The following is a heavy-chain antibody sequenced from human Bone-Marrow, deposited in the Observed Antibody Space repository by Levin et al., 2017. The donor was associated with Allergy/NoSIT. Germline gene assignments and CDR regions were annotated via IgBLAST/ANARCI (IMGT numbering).Heavy chain of an antibody. J-gene: IGHJ3*02. Sequence: GESLKISCAASGFTFSSYAMSWVRQAPGKGLEWVSAISGSGGSTYYADSVKGRFTISRDNSKNTLYLQMNSLRAEDTAVYYCAKDMGYSSGWYSRDDAFDIWGQGTMVTVSS. CDR2: ISGSGGST. D-gene: IGHD6-19*01. CDR1: GFTFSSYA. V-gene: IGHV3-23*01. CDR3: AKDMGYSSGWYSRDDAFDI.